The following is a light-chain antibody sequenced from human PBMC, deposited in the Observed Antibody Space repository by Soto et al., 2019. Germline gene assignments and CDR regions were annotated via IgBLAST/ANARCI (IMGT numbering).Light chain of an antibody. CDR2: GAS. CDR1: QSVSSN. J-gene: IGKJ1*01. CDR3: QQYNNWPQWT. V-gene: IGKV3-15*01. Sequence: EIVMTQSPATLSVSPGERATLSCRASQSVSSNLAWYQQKPGQAPRLLIYGASTSATDIPARFSGSGSGTDFTLAISSLQSEDLVVYYGQQYNNWPQWTFGQGTKVEIK.